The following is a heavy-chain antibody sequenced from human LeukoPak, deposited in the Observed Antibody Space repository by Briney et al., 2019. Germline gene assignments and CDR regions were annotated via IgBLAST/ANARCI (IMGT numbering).Heavy chain of an antibody. CDR1: GFSFGNYW. CDR2: INTDGDYT. Sequence: PGGSLRLSCAASGFSFGNYWMHWVRQAPGKGLMWISRINTDGDYTDYADSVRGRFTISRDNARDTLDLQMKSLRAEDTAAYYCVRRQWLGHSDRWGQGTLVIVSS. D-gene: IGHD6-19*01. CDR3: VRRQWLGHSDR. V-gene: IGHV3-74*01. J-gene: IGHJ5*02.